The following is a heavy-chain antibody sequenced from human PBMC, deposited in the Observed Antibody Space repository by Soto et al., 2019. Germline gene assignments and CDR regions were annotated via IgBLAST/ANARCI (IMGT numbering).Heavy chain of an antibody. V-gene: IGHV4-4*02. Sequence: SETLSLTCAVSNGSIANDDWWTWVRQSPGKGLEWIGEVHHTGRSGSTNYNPSLRSRASISLDTSKTQVSLRLSSVTAADTAVYYCTITTRAFCTPDIWGQGTTVTVSS. CDR2: VHHTGRSGST. CDR3: TITTRAFCTPDI. D-gene: IGHD2-2*01. CDR1: NGSIANDDW. J-gene: IGHJ3*02.